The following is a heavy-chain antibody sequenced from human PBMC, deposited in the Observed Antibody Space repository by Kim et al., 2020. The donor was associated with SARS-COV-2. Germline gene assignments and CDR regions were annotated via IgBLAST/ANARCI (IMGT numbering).Heavy chain of an antibody. Sequence: DSVKGMFTISRDNSKNTLYLQMNSLRAEDTAVYYCAKSYTAAQSYYFDYWGQRTLVTVSA. CDR3: AKSYTAAQSYYFDY. D-gene: IGHD6-13*01. J-gene: IGHJ4*02. V-gene: IGHV3-23*01.